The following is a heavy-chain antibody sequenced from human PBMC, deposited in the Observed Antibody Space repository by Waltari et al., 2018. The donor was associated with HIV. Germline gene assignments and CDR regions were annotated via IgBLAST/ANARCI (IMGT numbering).Heavy chain of an antibody. CDR2: ISYSNRDI. J-gene: IGHJ1*01. V-gene: IGHV3-21*01. Sequence: EVQVVESGGGLVSPGGSLRLSCAASGFTFSSYTMNWVRQAPGKGMEWVSSISYSNRDIYYADSVKGRLTISRDNDKNSVYLQMNSLRAEDTAVYYCARDQSGYNYGGGLQHWGQGTLVTVSS. D-gene: IGHD5-18*01. CDR1: GFTFSSYT. CDR3: ARDQSGYNYGGGLQH.